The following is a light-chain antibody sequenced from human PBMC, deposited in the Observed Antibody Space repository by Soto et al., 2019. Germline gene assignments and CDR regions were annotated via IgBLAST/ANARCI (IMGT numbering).Light chain of an antibody. CDR3: QHYNDWVKT. V-gene: IGKV3-15*01. CDR1: QSVSSD. J-gene: IGKJ2*01. CDR2: GAS. Sequence: EIVMTQSPATLSVSPGERATLSCRASQSVSSDLAWYQQKRGQAPRLLIYGASTRATGIPARFSGSGSGTEFTLTISSLQSEDFAVYYCQHYNDWVKTFGQGTKLEIK.